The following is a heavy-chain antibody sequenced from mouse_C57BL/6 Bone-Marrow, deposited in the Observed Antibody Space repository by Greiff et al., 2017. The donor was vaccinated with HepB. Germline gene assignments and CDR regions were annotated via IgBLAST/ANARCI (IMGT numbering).Heavy chain of an antibody. V-gene: IGHV1-85*01. Sequence: QVHVKQSGPELVKPGASVKLSCKASGYTFTSYDINWVKQRPGQGLEWIGWIYPRDGSTKYNEKFKGKATLTVDTSSSTAYMELHSLTSGDSAVYFCARRWLLPYWYFDVWGTGTTVTVSS. J-gene: IGHJ1*03. D-gene: IGHD2-3*01. CDR1: GYTFTSYD. CDR3: ARRWLLPYWYFDV. CDR2: IYPRDGST.